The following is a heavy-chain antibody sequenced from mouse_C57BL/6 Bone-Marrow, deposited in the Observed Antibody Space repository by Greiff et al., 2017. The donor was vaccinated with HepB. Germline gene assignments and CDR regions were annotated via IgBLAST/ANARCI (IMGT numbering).Heavy chain of an antibody. CDR1: GYAFSSYW. J-gene: IGHJ2*01. CDR3: ARSYYGSGGY. D-gene: IGHD1-1*01. CDR2: IYPGDGDT. Sequence: QVQLQQSGAELVKPGASVKISCKASGYAFSSYWMNWVKQRPGKGLEWIGQIYPGDGDTNYNGKFKGKATLTADKSSSTAYMQISSLTSEDSAVYFCARSYYGSGGYWGQGTTLTVSS. V-gene: IGHV1-80*01.